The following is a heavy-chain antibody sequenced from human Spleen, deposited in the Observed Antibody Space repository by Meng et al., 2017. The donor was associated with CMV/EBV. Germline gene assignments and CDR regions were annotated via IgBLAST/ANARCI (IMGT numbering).Heavy chain of an antibody. D-gene: IGHD3-22*01. CDR1: GGTFRSYA. CDR2: IIPIFGTA. V-gene: IGHV1-69*12. Sequence: QVPPVQSGAEVKQPGASVKVSWKASGGTFRSYAISWVRQDPGQGLEWMGGIIPIFGTANYAQKFQGRVTITADESTSTAYMELSSLRSEDTAVYYCARGLDSSGYYHPFDYWGQGTLVTVSS. CDR3: ARGLDSSGYYHPFDY. J-gene: IGHJ4*02.